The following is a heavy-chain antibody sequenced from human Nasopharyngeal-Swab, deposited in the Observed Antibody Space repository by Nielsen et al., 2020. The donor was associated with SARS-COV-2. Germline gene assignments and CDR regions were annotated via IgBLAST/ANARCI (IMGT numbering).Heavy chain of an antibody. D-gene: IGHD5-12*01. Sequence: GGSLRLSCATSGFTFSPYTMTWVRQAPGKGMQWISYITSGNSVQYADSVRGRFTISRDNAKTSLYLQMNSLTAEDTAVYYCARVRGGGYGDYWGQGTLVTVSS. CDR3: ARVRGGGYGDY. J-gene: IGHJ4*02. CDR2: ITSGNSV. V-gene: IGHV3-48*04. CDR1: GFTFSPYT.